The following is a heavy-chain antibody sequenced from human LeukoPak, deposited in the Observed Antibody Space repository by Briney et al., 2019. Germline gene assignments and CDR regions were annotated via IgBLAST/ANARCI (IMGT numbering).Heavy chain of an antibody. D-gene: IGHD6-19*01. Sequence: GASVKVSCKASGYTFTSYGISWVRQAPGQGLEWMGWISAYNGNTNYAQKLQGRVTMTTDTSTSTAYMELRSLRSDDTAVYYCARDRPQPEFTSSGWFYYYYYMDVWGKGTTVTVSS. CDR1: GYTFTSYG. V-gene: IGHV1-18*01. CDR2: ISAYNGNT. J-gene: IGHJ6*03. CDR3: ARDRPQPEFTSSGWFYYYYYMDV.